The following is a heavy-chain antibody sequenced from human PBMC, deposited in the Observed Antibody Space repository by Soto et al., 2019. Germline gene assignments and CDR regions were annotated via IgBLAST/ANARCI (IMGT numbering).Heavy chain of an antibody. V-gene: IGHV3-66*01. CDR3: ARGRGSTGYLGREHDFDY. CDR2: IDIGGNT. CDR1: GFSVTNNY. J-gene: IGHJ4*02. D-gene: IGHD2-2*01. Sequence: EVQVVESGGGLVQPGGSLRLSCAASGFSVTNNYMNWVRQAPGKGLEWVSIIDIGGNTYYADSVKDRFTISRDNSRNTPYLHMDSLRAEDTAVYYCARGRGSTGYLGREHDFDYWGQGTLVTVSP.